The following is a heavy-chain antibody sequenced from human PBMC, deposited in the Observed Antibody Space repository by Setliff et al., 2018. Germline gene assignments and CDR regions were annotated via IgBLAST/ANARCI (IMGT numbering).Heavy chain of an antibody. D-gene: IGHD1-1*01. J-gene: IGHJ4*02. Sequence: KPSETLSLTCTVSGGSISSGVYYWGWIRQPPGKGLGWIGRIYHGGKTYYNTSLESRLTISVDTSKNRFSLKLRSVTAADTAVYYCARTGTYRYFDSWGQGTLVTVSS. CDR2: IYHGGKT. CDR1: GGSISSGVYY. V-gene: IGHV4-39*01. CDR3: ARTGTYRYFDS.